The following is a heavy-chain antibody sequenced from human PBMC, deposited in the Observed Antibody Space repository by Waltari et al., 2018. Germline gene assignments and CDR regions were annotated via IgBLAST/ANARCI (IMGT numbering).Heavy chain of an antibody. CDR2: MDYSGRT. CDR3: ARGFGSATTSRFDP. Sequence: QLQLQESGPGLVKPPETLSLTCTVSGGPIRSSSYYWGWIRQPPKKGLEWVASMDYSGRTYYNPSLKSRVTISVDTSKNQFSLEVRSVTAADTAVYYCARGFGSATTSRFDPWGQGIVVTVSS. J-gene: IGHJ5*02. CDR1: GGPIRSSSYY. V-gene: IGHV4-39*07. D-gene: IGHD5-12*01.